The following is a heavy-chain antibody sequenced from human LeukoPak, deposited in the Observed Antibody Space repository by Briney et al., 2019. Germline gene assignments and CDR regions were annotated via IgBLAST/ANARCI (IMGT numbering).Heavy chain of an antibody. V-gene: IGHV3-23*01. CDR3: ARGVGGREGNGYHAPWYFDY. CDR2: ISGSGAIE. J-gene: IGHJ4*02. D-gene: IGHD3-22*01. Sequence: GGSLRLSCAASGFTFNNYAMSWVRQAPGKGLEWVSPISGSGAIEYYADSVKGRFTISRDHSKNTLYLQMDSLRAEDTAVYYCARGVGGREGNGYHAPWYFDYWGQGTLVTVSS. CDR1: GFTFNNYA.